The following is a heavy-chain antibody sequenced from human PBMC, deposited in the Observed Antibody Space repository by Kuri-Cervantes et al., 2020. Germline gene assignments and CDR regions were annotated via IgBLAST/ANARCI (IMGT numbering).Heavy chain of an antibody. J-gene: IGHJ4*02. V-gene: IGHV3-21*04. CDR1: GFTFSSYS. D-gene: IGHD5-18*01. Sequence: GESLKISCAASGFTFSSYSMNWVRQAPGKGLEWVSSISSSSSYIYYADSVRGRFTISRDNAKNSLYLQMNSLRSEDTALYYCAKDHGYSYGSFDYWGQGTLVTVSS. CDR2: ISSSSSYI. CDR3: AKDHGYSYGSFDY.